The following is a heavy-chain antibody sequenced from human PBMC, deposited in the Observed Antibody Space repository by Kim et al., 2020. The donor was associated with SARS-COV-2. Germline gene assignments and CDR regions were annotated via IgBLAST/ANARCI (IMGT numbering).Heavy chain of an antibody. D-gene: IGHD6-13*01. CDR3: ARDWGGVSSSWTPLDY. J-gene: IGHJ4*02. V-gene: IGHV3-33*01. Sequence: GGSLRLSCAASGFTFSSYGMHWLRQAPGKGLEWVAVIWYDGSNKYYADSVKGRFTISRDNSKNTLYLQMNSLRAEDTAVYYCARDWGGVSSSWTPLDYWGQGTLVTVSS. CDR2: IWYDGSNK. CDR1: GFTFSSYG.